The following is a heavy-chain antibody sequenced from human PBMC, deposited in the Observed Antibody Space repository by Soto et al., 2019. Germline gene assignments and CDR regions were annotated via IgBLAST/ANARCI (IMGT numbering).Heavy chain of an antibody. CDR3: ASRPYEENYYGVFDF. CDR2: INQDGSKS. V-gene: IGHV3-7*03. CDR1: GLTFSAHW. D-gene: IGHD3-22*01. J-gene: IGHJ4*02. Sequence: ESGGGLVQPGGSLRLSCEASGLTFSAHWMTWVRQAPGKGLEWVANINQDGSKSDYVDSVKGRFTISRDNAKTSLFLQMDSLRAEDTAIDYCASRPYEENYYGVFDFWGRGTLVAVSS.